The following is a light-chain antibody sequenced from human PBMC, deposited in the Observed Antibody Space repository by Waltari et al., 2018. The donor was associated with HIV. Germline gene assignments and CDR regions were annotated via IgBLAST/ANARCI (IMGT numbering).Light chain of an antibody. CDR3: QQYGSSPRT. J-gene: IGKJ1*01. CDR1: QRVSSDS. CDR2: SAS. Sequence: ETVLTQSPGTLSLSPGERAPLSCRASQRVSSDSVAWYQQRPGQAPTLLIYSASSRATGIPDRFSGSGSGTDFTLTISRLEPEDFAVYYCQQYGSSPRTFGQGTKVEIK. V-gene: IGKV3-20*01.